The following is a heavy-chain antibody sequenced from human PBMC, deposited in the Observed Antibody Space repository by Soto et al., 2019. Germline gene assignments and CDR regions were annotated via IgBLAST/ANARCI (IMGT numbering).Heavy chain of an antibody. J-gene: IGHJ4*02. V-gene: IGHV3-30*03. CDR3: TGDVASGY. Sequence: QVPLVESGGGVVQPGRSLRLSCAVSGFTVSTYGMHWVRQAPGKGLGWVAVISRDGGTKYYADSVKGRFTISRDNSRNTLFLEMNSLRGDDMAVYYCTGDVASGYWGQGTLVTVSS. CDR1: GFTVSTYG. CDR2: ISRDGGTK. D-gene: IGHD2-21*02.